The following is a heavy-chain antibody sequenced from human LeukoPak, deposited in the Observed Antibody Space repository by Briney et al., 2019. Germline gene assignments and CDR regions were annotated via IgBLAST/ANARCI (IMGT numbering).Heavy chain of an antibody. V-gene: IGHV3-15*01. CDR2: IKSKIHGGTT. Sequence: PGGSLRLSCAASGFTFDDYGMSWVRQAPGKGLEWVGRIKSKIHGGTTDYAAPVKGRFSISRDDSKDTLYLQMNSLETEDTAVYYCTTSTSPGIDYWGEGTLVTVSS. CDR3: TTSTSPGIDY. CDR1: GFTFDDYG. J-gene: IGHJ4*02. D-gene: IGHD2/OR15-2a*01.